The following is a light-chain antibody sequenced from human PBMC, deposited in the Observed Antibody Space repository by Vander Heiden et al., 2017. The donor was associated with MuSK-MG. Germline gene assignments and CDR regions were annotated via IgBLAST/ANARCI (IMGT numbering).Light chain of an antibody. CDR2: AAT. CDR1: QSISTF. CDR3: QQSYSAPYT. Sequence: DIQMTQSPSSLSASVGDRVTITCRASQSISTFLNWYQQIPGKAPKLLIYAATSLQSGVPSRFSGSESGTEFSLTVSSLQPEDFATYYCQQSYSAPYTFGQGTRVEIK. V-gene: IGKV1-39*01. J-gene: IGKJ2*01.